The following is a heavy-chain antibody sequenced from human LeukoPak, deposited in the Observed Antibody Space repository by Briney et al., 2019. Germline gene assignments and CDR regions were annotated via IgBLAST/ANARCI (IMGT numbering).Heavy chain of an antibody. CDR1: GYTFTSYY. Sequence: ASVKVSCKASGYTFTSYYMHWVRQAPGQGLEWMGIINPSGGSTSYAQKFQGRVTMTRDTSTSTVYMELSSLRSEDTAVYYCARGRRLGPGTAVAGNYFDYWGQGTLVTVSS. CDR3: ARGRRLGPGTAVAGNYFDY. D-gene: IGHD6-19*01. CDR2: INPSGGST. J-gene: IGHJ4*02. V-gene: IGHV1-46*01.